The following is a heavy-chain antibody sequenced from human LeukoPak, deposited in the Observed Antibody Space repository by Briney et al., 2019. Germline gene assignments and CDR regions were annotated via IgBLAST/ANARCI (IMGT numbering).Heavy chain of an antibody. J-gene: IGHJ3*02. D-gene: IGHD1-26*01. CDR2: INPNSGGT. CDR3: ARVGRPMEWEAAADDAFDI. V-gene: IGHV1-2*04. Sequence: RASVKVSCKASGYTFTGYYMHWVRQAPGQGLEWMGWINPNSGGTNYAQKFQGWVTMTRDTSISTAYMELSRLRSDDTAVYYCARVGRPMEWEAAADDAFDIWGQGTMVTVSS. CDR1: GYTFTGYY.